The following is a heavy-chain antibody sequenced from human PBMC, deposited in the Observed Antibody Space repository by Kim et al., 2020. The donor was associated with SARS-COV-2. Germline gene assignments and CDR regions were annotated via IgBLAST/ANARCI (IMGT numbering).Heavy chain of an antibody. CDR2: LSGSGGIT. Sequence: GGSLRLSCAASGFTFSSYAMSWVRQAPLKFLDLVSALSGSGGITYYADSVKGRFTISRDNSKNTLYLQMNSLRAEDTAVYYCAKALARLVISHYFDYWGQGTLVTVSS. J-gene: IGHJ4*02. CDR1: GFTFSSYA. V-gene: IGHV3-23*01. CDR3: AKALARLVISHYFDY. D-gene: IGHD3-9*01.